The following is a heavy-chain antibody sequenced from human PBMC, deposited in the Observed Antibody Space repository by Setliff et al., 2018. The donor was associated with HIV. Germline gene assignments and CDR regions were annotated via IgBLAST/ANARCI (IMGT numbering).Heavy chain of an antibody. Sequence: PSATLSLTCTVSGGSIKSSSYYWGWIRQPPGKGLEWIVTIYQSGSTYYNPSLKSRVTISLDTSKHQFSLKLSSVTAEDTAVYYCARVSYDYASYYMDVWCKGTTVTVS. J-gene: IGHJ6*03. V-gene: IGHV4-39*07. D-gene: IGHD3-16*01. CDR2: IYQSGST. CDR1: GGSIKSSSYY. CDR3: ARVSYDYASYYMDV.